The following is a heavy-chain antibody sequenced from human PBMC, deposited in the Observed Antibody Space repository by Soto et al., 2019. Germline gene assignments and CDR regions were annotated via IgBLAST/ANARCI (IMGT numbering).Heavy chain of an antibody. CDR2: INPSGGST. CDR3: ARASRIAARPLNWFDP. CDR1: GYTFTSYY. V-gene: IGHV1-46*03. Sequence: ASVKVSCKASGYTFTSYYMHWVRQAPGQGLEWMGIINPSGGSTSYAQKFQGRVTMTRDTSTSTVYMELSSLRSEDTAVYYCARASRIAARPLNWFDPWGQGTLVTVSS. D-gene: IGHD6-6*01. J-gene: IGHJ5*02.